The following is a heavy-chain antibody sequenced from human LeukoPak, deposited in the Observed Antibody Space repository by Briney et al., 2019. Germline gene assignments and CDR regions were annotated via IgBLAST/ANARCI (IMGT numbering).Heavy chain of an antibody. CDR1: GFTFSSYG. D-gene: IGHD4-17*01. CDR3: ARGGSDYGPFDY. V-gene: IGHV3-30*19. CDR2: ISYDGSNK. J-gene: IGHJ4*02. Sequence: PGGSLRLSCAASGFTFSSYGMHWVRQAPGKGLEWVAVISYDGSNKYYADSVKGRFTISRDNSKNTLYLQMNSLRAEDTAVYYCARGGSDYGPFDYWGQGTLVTVSS.